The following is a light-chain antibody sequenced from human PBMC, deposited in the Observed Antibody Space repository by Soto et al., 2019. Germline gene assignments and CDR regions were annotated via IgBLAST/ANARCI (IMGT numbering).Light chain of an antibody. V-gene: IGKV3-15*01. J-gene: IGKJ4*01. CDR2: GAS. CDR3: QQYTNWPLT. CDR1: QSVSSN. Sequence: EIVMTQSPATLSVSPGEGATLSCRASQSVSSNLAWYQQKPGQAPRLLIYGASTMATGIAAMFSASGSGTEFTLTVSSLQSEDFAVYYCQQYTNWPLTLGGWTKVQIK.